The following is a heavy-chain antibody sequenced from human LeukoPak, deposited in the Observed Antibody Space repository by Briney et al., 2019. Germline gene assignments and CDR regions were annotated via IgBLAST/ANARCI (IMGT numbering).Heavy chain of an antibody. V-gene: IGHV3-11*01. Sequence: PGGSLRLSCAASGFTFSDYYMSWIRQAPGKGLERVSYISSSGSTIYYADSVKGRFTISRDNAKNSLYLQMNSLRAEDTAVYYCARVGTMVRGVKRYYYYYMDVWGKGTTVTISS. D-gene: IGHD3-10*01. CDR3: ARVGTMVRGVKRYYYYYMDV. J-gene: IGHJ6*03. CDR1: GFTFSDYY. CDR2: ISSSGSTI.